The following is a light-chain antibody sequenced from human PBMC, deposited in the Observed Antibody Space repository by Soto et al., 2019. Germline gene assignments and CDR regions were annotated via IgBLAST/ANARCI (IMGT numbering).Light chain of an antibody. Sequence: QSVLTXPLSVSGAPGQRVTISCTGSSSNIGAGYDVHWYQQLPGTAPKLLIYSNNNRPSGVPDRFSGSKSGTSASLAITGLQAEDEADYYCQSYDSSLSRYVFGTGTKVTVL. J-gene: IGLJ1*01. CDR3: QSYDSSLSRYV. V-gene: IGLV1-40*01. CDR2: SNN. CDR1: SSNIGAGYD.